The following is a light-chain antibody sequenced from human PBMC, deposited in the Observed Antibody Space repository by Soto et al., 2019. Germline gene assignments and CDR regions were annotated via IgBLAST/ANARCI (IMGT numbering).Light chain of an antibody. V-gene: IGLV2-8*01. Sequence: QSVLTQPPSASGSPGQSVTISCTGTSSDVGGYDYVSWYQQRPGKAPKLMIYEASKRPSGVPDRFSGSKSGNTASLTVSGLQAEDEADYYCTSYAGSNNMGVFGTGTKVTVL. CDR3: TSYAGSNNMGV. CDR1: SSDVGGYDY. J-gene: IGLJ1*01. CDR2: EAS.